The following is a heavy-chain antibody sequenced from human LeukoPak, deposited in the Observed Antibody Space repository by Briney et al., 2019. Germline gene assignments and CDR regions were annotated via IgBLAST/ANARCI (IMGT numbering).Heavy chain of an antibody. CDR1: GFTFSDAW. V-gene: IGHV3-66*01. CDR3: AREGGYQYYYAMDV. D-gene: IGHD3-16*01. Sequence: GGSLRLSCAASGFTFSDAWMNWVRQAPGKGLEWVSIIYSGGSTYYADSVKGRFTISRDNAKNSLYLQMSSLRAEDAAVYYCAREGGYQYYYAMDVWGQGTTVTVSS. CDR2: IYSGGST. J-gene: IGHJ6*02.